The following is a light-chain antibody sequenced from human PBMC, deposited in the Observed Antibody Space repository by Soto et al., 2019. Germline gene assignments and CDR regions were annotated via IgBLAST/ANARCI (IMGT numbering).Light chain of an antibody. Sequence: QAVVTQPPSASGTPGQRIIISCSGSTSNIESHSVNWYQHVPGTAPKLLIVTNNQRPSGVPDRFSGSKSGASASLVISGLQSEDEATYYCATWDDNRKGVFGTGTKLTVL. V-gene: IGLV1-44*01. CDR1: TSNIESHS. J-gene: IGLJ1*01. CDR3: ATWDDNRKGV. CDR2: TNN.